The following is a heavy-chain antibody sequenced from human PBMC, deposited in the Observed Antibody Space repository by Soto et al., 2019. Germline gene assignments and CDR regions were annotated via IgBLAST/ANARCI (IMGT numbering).Heavy chain of an antibody. CDR1: VFTFIDYA. Sequence: GGSLRLSCASSVFTFIDYAMSWVRQAPGKGLEWVSSISSGGGSPYYADSVKGRFTISRNNSKNTLFLQMNSLRAEDTAVYYCAKGDGRIVPRHFDYWGQGALVTVSS. CDR3: AKGDGRIVPRHFDY. CDR2: ISSGGGSP. D-gene: IGHD1-26*01. V-gene: IGHV3-23*01. J-gene: IGHJ4*02.